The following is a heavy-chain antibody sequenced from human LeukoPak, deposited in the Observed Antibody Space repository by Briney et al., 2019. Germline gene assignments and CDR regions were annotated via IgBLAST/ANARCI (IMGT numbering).Heavy chain of an antibody. V-gene: IGHV4-61*01. J-gene: IGHJ5*02. CDR3: ARGSYDSSGYTLLLDP. CDR1: GGSVSSGSYY. Sequence: PSETLSLTCTVSGGSVSSGSYYWSWIRQPPGKGLEWIGYIYYSGSTDYNPSLKSRVTISVDTSKNQFSLKLSSVTAADTAVYYCARGSYDSSGYTLLLDPWGQGTLVTVSS. CDR2: IYYSGST. D-gene: IGHD3-22*01.